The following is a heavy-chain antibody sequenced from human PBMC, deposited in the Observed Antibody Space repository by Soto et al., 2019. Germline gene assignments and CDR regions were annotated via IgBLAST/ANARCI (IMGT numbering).Heavy chain of an antibody. J-gene: IGHJ6*02. Sequence: QVQLVESGGGVVQPGRSLRLSCAASGFTFSSYGMHWVRQAPGKGLEWVAVIWYDGSNKYYADSVKGRFTISRDNSKNTLYLQVNGLRAEDTAVYYCARDYYYGMDVWGQGTTVTVSS. CDR3: ARDYYYGMDV. CDR2: IWYDGSNK. V-gene: IGHV3-33*01. CDR1: GFTFSSYG.